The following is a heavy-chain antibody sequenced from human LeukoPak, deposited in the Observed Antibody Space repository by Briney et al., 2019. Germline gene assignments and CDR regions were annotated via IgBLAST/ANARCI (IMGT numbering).Heavy chain of an antibody. Sequence: SVKVSCKASGGTFSSYAISWVRQAPGQGLEWMGRIIPILGIANYAQKFQGRVTITADKSTSTAYVELSSLRSEDTAVYYCANSYGKPDLDYWGQGTLVTVSS. D-gene: IGHD5-18*01. CDR3: ANSYGKPDLDY. CDR2: IIPILGIA. V-gene: IGHV1-69*04. J-gene: IGHJ4*02. CDR1: GGTFSSYA.